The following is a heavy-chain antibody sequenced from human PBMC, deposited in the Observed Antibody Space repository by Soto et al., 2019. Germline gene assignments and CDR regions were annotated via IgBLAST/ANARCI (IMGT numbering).Heavy chain of an antibody. J-gene: IGHJ5*02. CDR3: ARERAAPSWIDT. V-gene: IGHV4-4*07. D-gene: IGHD6-6*01. CDR2: SYTSWTT. CDR1: GGSITSNY. Sequence: PSETLSLTCTASGGSITSNYWTWIRRTAVKGFDCIARSYTSWTTDSNPSPKGRLSMSLHPSKNQFSLSLASVTAADTGIYNSARERAAPSWIDTRGQGILFTVSS.